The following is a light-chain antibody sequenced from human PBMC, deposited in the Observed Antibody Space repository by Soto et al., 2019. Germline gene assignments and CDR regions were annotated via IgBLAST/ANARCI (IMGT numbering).Light chain of an antibody. CDR2: GAS. CDR1: QSVSTSY. CDR3: QPYGSSPQT. V-gene: IGKV3-20*01. J-gene: IGKJ1*01. Sequence: EIVLTQSPGTLSLSPGERATLSCRASQSVSTSYLAWYQQKPGQAPRLLIYGASSRATGIPDRLSGSGSGKDFTLTISRLEPEDIAVYYCQPYGSSPQTFGQGPKVEIK.